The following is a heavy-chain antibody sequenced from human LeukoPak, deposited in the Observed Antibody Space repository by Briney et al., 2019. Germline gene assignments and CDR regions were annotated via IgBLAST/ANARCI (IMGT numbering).Heavy chain of an antibody. D-gene: IGHD2-2*01. CDR2: ISGSGGRT. J-gene: IGHJ4*02. Sequence: GGSLRLSCAASGFPLRNYAMGWVRQAPGKGLEWVSAISGSGGRTYYADSVKGRFTISRDNSKNTLYLQMNSLRAEDTAVYYCAKAVRSSSTSCYDYWGQGTLVTVSS. CDR1: GFPLRNYA. V-gene: IGHV3-23*01. CDR3: AKAVRSSSTSCYDY.